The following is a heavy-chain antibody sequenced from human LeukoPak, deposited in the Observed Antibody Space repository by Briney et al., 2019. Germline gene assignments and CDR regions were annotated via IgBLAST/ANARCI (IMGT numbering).Heavy chain of an antibody. CDR2: ISTSSSYI. J-gene: IGHJ6*03. D-gene: IGHD1-26*01. Sequence: GGSLRLSCAASGFTFSTYSMNWVRQAPGKGLEWVSSISTSSSYIYYADSVKGRFTISRDNAKKSVYLQMNSLRAEDTAVYYCARAYSERYGLGYYYMDVWGKGTTVTISS. CDR3: ARAYSERYGLGYYYMDV. V-gene: IGHV3-21*01. CDR1: GFTFSTYS.